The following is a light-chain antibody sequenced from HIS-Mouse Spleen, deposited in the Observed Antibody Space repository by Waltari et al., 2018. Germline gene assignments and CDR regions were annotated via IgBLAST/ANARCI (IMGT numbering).Light chain of an antibody. CDR1: SSDVGGYNY. V-gene: IGLV2-14*03. CDR3: QAWDSSTDVV. CDR2: DVS. Sequence: QSALTQPASVSGSPGQSITISCTGTSSDVGGYNYVSWYQQHPGKAPKLMIYDVSNRPSGVSNRFSGSKSGNTATLTISGTQAMDEADYYCQAWDSSTDVVFGGGTKLTVL. J-gene: IGLJ2*01.